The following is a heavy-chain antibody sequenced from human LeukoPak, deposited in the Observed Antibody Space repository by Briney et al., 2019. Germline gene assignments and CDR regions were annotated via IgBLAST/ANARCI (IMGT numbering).Heavy chain of an antibody. CDR1: GYTFTGYY. CDR2: INPNSGGT. Sequence: ASVKVSCTASGYTFTGYYMHWVRQAPGQGLEWMGRINPNSGGTNYAQKFQGRVTMTRETSISTAYMELSRLRSDDTAVYYCARGVIRGYSLYYFDYWGQGTLVTVSS. D-gene: IGHD5-18*01. CDR3: ARGVIRGYSLYYFDY. J-gene: IGHJ4*02. V-gene: IGHV1-2*06.